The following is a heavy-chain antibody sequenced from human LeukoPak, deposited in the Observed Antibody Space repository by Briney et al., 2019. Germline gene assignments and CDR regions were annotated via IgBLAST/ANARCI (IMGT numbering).Heavy chain of an antibody. CDR1: GFTFTNYV. J-gene: IGHJ4*02. CDR2: ISGIGDNT. D-gene: IGHD6-19*01. V-gene: IGHV3-23*01. CDR3: ARVVEWLDYFDY. Sequence: PGGSLRLSCVASGFTFTNYVMSWVRQAPGKGLEWVSSISGIGDNTYYADSMKGRFTISRDNSKNTLYLQMNSLRAEDTAVYYCARVVEWLDYFDYWGQGTLVTVSS.